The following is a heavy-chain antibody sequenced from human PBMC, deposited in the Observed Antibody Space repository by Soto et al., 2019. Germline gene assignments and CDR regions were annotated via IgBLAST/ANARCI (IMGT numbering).Heavy chain of an antibody. D-gene: IGHD1-26*01. CDR2: MYYSGST. V-gene: IGHV4-59*08. Sequence: SETLSLTCTVSGVSMRTYYWIWIRQPPGKGLQYIGYMYYSGSTNYDPSLKSRVSISVDTSKNQFSLKLSSVTAADTAVYYCARHGRYYYMDVWGTGTTVTVSS. CDR3: ARHGRYYYMDV. J-gene: IGHJ6*03. CDR1: GVSMRTYY.